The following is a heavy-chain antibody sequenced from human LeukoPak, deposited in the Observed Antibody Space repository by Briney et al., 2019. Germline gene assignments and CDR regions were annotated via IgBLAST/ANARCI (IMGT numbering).Heavy chain of an antibody. J-gene: IGHJ3*02. CDR3: ARSPDNILDAFDI. V-gene: IGHV3-30-3*01. CDR2: ISYDGSNK. Sequence: PWGSLRLSCAASGFTFSSYAMHWVRQAPGKGLEWVAVISYDGSNKYYADSVKGRFTISRDNSKNTLYLQMNSLRAEDTAVYYCARSPDNILDAFDIWGQGTMVTVSS. D-gene: IGHD3-22*01. CDR1: GFTFSSYA.